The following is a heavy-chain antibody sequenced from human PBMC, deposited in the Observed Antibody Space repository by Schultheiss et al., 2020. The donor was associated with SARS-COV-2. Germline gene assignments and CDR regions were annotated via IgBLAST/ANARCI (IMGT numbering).Heavy chain of an antibody. J-gene: IGHJ4*02. CDR1: GGSINNYY. CDR2: IYTSGST. Sequence: SETLSLTCTVSGGSINNYYWTWIRQPAGKGLEWIGRIYTSGSTYYNPSLKSRVTISVDTSENHFALRLSSVTAADTAVYYCARVGGGYTMFDSWGQGTLVTVSS. CDR3: ARVGGGYTMFDS. D-gene: IGHD1-1*01. V-gene: IGHV4-4*07.